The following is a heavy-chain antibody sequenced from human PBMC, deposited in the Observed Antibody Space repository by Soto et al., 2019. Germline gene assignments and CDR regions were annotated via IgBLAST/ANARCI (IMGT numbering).Heavy chain of an antibody. J-gene: IGHJ6*02. CDR3: ARSGYYDSSGYYGAGYYYGMDV. Sequence: PGESLKISCKGSGYSFTSYWIGWVRQMPGKGLEWMGIIYPGDSDTRYSPSFQGQVTISADKSISTAHLQWSSLKASDTAMYYCARSGYYDSSGYYGAGYYYGMDVWGQGTTVTVSS. V-gene: IGHV5-51*01. D-gene: IGHD3-22*01. CDR1: GYSFTSYW. CDR2: IYPGDSDT.